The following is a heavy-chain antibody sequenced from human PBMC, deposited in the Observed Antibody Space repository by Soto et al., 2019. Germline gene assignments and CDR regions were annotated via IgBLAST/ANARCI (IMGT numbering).Heavy chain of an antibody. D-gene: IGHD3-22*01. J-gene: IGHJ4*02. CDR1: GFTFSSYW. Sequence: GGSLRLSCAASGFTFSSYWMSWVRQAPGKGLEWVANIKQDGSEKYYVDSVKGRFTISRDNAKNSLYLQMNSLRAEDTAVYYCARDREDYYDSSGYYGYWGRGTLVTVSS. CDR3: ARDREDYYDSSGYYGY. CDR2: IKQDGSEK. V-gene: IGHV3-7*01.